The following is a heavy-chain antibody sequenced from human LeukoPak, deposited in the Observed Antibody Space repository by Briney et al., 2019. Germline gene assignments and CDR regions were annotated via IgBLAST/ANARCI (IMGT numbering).Heavy chain of an antibody. CDR3: ARSYYYGSGSYYNPLDY. V-gene: IGHV2-5*02. D-gene: IGHD3-10*01. CDR2: IYWDDDK. J-gene: IGHJ4*02. Sequence: DWVRQPPGKALEWLALIYWDDDKRYSPSLKSRLTITKDTSKNQVVLTMTNMDPVDTATYYCARSYYYGSGSYYNPLDYWGQGTLVTVSS.